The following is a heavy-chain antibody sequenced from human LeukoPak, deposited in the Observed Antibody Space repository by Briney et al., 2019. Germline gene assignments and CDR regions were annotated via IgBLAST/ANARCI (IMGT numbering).Heavy chain of an antibody. J-gene: IGHJ4*02. CDR3: TRGDYSDYLDY. CDR1: GFIFADYA. CDR2: IRSNTYGGTT. Sequence: GRSLRLSCTASGFIFADYAMSWVRQAPGKGPEWVSFIRSNTYGGTTEYAASVKGRFTISRDDSKSIAYLQMNSLKTEDTAMYYCTRGDYSDYLDYWGQGTLVTVSS. V-gene: IGHV3-49*04. D-gene: IGHD4-11*01.